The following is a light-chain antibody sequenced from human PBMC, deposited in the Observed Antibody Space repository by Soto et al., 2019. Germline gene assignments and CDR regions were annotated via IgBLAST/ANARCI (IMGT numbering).Light chain of an antibody. J-gene: IGLJ1*01. Sequence: LTQPPSASGSPGQSVTISCTGTSSDVGGYNYVSWYQQHPGKAPKLMIYDVSKRPSGVPDRFSGSKSGNTASLTVSGLQAEDEADYYCSSYAGSNNLVFGTGTKVTVL. V-gene: IGLV2-8*01. CDR2: DVS. CDR1: SSDVGGYNY. CDR3: SSYAGSNNLV.